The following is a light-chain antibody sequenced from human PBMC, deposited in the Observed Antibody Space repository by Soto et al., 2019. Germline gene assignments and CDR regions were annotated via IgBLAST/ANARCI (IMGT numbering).Light chain of an antibody. J-gene: IGKJ1*01. CDR1: QSLLHSNGYNY. CDR2: LGS. V-gene: IGKV2-28*01. CDR3: MQALQTPWT. Sequence: DIVMTQSPLSLPVTPGEPASISCRSSQSLLHSNGYNYLDWYLQKPGQSPQLLIYLGSNRASGVTDRFSGSGSGTYFTLKISRVEAEDVGVYYCMQALQTPWTFGQGTKVEIK.